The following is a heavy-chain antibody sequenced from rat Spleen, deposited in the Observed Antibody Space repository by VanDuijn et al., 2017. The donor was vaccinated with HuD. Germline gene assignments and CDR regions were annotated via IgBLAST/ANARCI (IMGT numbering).Heavy chain of an antibody. CDR2: IWSGGST. CDR1: GFSLTSYG. J-gene: IGHJ4*01. Sequence: QVQLKESGPGLVQPSQTLSLTCTVPGFSLTSYGVSWVRQPPGKGLEWIGAIWSGGSTDYNSALKSRLSISRDTSKSHVLLKMTRLRTEDTAMYFCSRSKFGVRVMEAWGQGASVTVSS. D-gene: IGHD4-3*01. V-gene: IGHV2-15*01. CDR3: SRSKFGVRVMEA.